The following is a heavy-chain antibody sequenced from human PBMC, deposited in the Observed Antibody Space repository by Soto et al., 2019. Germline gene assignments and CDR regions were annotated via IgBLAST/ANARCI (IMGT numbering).Heavy chain of an antibody. CDR2: INAGNGNT. Sequence: QVQLVQSGAEGKKPGASVKVSCKASGYTFTSYAMHWVRQAPGQRLERMGWINAGNGNTKYSQKFQGRVTITRDTSASTGYMELSSLRSEDTAVYYCARDSTGYSSSWLYYCYYYMDVWGKGTTVTVSS. J-gene: IGHJ6*03. D-gene: IGHD6-13*01. CDR3: ARDSTGYSSSWLYYCYYYMDV. CDR1: GYTFTSYA. V-gene: IGHV1-3*01.